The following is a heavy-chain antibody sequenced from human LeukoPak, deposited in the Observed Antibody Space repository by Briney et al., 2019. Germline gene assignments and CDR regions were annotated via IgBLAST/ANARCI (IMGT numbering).Heavy chain of an antibody. CDR2: IIPILGIA. D-gene: IGHD5-18*01. V-gene: IGHV1-69*02. J-gene: IGHJ4*02. CDR1: GYTFTSYT. Sequence: SVKVSCKASGYTFTSYTISWVRQAPGQGLEWMGRIIPILGIANYAQKFQGRVTITADKSTSTAYMELSSLRSEDTAVYYCARARGYSYGSYVHFDYWGQGTLVTVSS. CDR3: ARARGYSYGSYVHFDY.